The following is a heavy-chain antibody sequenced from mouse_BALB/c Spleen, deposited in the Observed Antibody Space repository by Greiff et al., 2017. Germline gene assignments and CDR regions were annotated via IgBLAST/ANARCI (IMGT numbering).Heavy chain of an antibody. D-gene: IGHD1-2*01. CDR1: GFTFSSYA. CDR3: AREALRLRYFDV. Sequence: DVMLVESGGGLVKPGGSLKLSCAASGFTFSSYAMSWVRQSPEKRLEWVAEISSGGSYTYYPDTVTGRFTISRDNAKNTLYLEMSSLRSEDTAMYYCAREALRLRYFDVWGAGTTVTVSS. V-gene: IGHV5-9-4*01. CDR2: ISSGGSYT. J-gene: IGHJ1*01.